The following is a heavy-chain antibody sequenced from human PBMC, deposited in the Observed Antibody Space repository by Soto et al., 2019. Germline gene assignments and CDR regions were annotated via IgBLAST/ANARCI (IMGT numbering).Heavy chain of an antibody. CDR2: IYYSGTT. V-gene: IGHV4-28*01. D-gene: IGHD1-1*01. CDR3: TRGGGAYKNGH. CDR1: GYSISSSNW. Sequence: PSETLSLTCAVSGYSISSSNWWGWIRQPPGKGLEWIGYIYYSGTTYYNPSLKSRVTMSVDTSKNQFSLKLTSVNAADTAVYYCTRGGGAYKNGHWGQGTLVTVSS. J-gene: IGHJ4*02.